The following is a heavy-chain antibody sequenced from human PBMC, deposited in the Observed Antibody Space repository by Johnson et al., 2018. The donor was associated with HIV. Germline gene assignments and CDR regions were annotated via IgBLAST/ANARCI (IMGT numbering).Heavy chain of an antibody. D-gene: IGHD1-26*01. Sequence: QVQLVESGGGVVQPGRSLRLSCAASGFTFSSYGMHWVRQAPGKGLEWVAVIWYDGSNKYYADSVKGRFTISRDNSKNTLYLQMNSLRAEDTAVYYCAKDFWPVGARGACDIWGQGTMVTVSS. CDR2: IWYDGSNK. J-gene: IGHJ3*02. CDR3: AKDFWPVGARGACDI. CDR1: GFTFSSYG. V-gene: IGHV3-33*06.